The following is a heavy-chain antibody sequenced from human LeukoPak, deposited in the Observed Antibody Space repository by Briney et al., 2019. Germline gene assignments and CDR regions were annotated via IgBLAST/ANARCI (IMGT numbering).Heavy chain of an antibody. V-gene: IGHV3-9*03. CDR2: ISWNSGSI. D-gene: IGHD6-13*01. Sequence: GGSLRLSCAASGFTFDDYAMHWVRQTPGKGLEWVSGISWNSGSIGYADSVKGRFTISRDNAKNSLYLQMNSLRAEDMALYYCAKDKGSSWYPYDAFDIWGQGTMVTVSS. J-gene: IGHJ3*02. CDR1: GFTFDDYA. CDR3: AKDKGSSWYPYDAFDI.